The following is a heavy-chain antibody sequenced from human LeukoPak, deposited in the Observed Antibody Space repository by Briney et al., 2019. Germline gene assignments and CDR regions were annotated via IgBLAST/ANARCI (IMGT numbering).Heavy chain of an antibody. Sequence: GGSLRLSCAASGFTFSSYAMTWVRQAPGKGLEWVSAISGSGGSTYYADSVKGRFTISRDNSKNTLYLQMNSLRAEDTAIYYCAKDYSTSWWFPYWGQGTLVTVSS. CDR3: AKDYSTSWWFPY. CDR1: GFTFSSYA. V-gene: IGHV3-23*01. D-gene: IGHD6-13*01. CDR2: ISGSGGST. J-gene: IGHJ4*02.